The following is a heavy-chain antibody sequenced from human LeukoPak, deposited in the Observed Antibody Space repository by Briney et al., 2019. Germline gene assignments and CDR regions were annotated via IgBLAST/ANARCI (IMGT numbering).Heavy chain of an antibody. CDR1: GFTFSSYE. Sequence: GGSLRLSCAASGFTFSSYEMNWVRQAPGKGLEWVSYISSSGSTIYYADSVKGRFTISTDNAKNSLYLQMNILRAEDTAVYYCARDPYYGDYVVWGQGTLVTVSS. CDR2: ISSSGSTI. J-gene: IGHJ4*02. CDR3: ARDPYYGDYVV. D-gene: IGHD4-17*01. V-gene: IGHV3-48*03.